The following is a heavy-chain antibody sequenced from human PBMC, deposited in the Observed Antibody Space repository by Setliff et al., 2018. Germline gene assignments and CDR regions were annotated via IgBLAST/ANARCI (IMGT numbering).Heavy chain of an antibody. CDR1: GDSFNNYA. Sequence: RASVKVSCKASGDSFNNYAISWVRQAPGQGLEWMGGIIPMFGTPAYAQKFQDRVTITRDTSISTAFMELSELTSDDTAVYYCARELAINGFDIWGQGTMVTVSS. CDR2: IIPMFGTP. V-gene: IGHV1-69*05. D-gene: IGHD1-1*01. J-gene: IGHJ3*02. CDR3: ARELAINGFDI.